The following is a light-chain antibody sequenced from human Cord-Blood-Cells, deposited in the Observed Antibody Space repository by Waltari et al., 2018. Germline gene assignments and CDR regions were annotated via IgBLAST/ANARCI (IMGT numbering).Light chain of an antibody. CDR2: WAS. J-gene: IGKJ2*01. V-gene: IGKV4-1*01. CDR1: KSVLYSSNNKHY. Sequence: GMTQSPDSLAASLGERAPTTSTSRKSVLYSSNNKHYLAWYQQKTGQPPKLLIYWASTRGSGVPDRVSGSGSGTDFTLTISSLQAEDVAVYYCQQYYSTPYTFGQGTKLEIK. CDR3: QQYYSTPYT.